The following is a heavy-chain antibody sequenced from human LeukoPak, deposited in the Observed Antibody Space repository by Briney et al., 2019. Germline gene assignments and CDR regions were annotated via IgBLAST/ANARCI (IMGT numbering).Heavy chain of an antibody. CDR3: AATTLTSSGAIWFDP. CDR1: GYTFTSYY. J-gene: IGHJ5*02. CDR2: INPSGGST. V-gene: IGHV1-46*03. Sequence: ASVKVSCKASGYTFTSYYMHWVRQAPGQGLEWMGIINPSGGSTSYAQKFQGRVTITRDTSTSTVYMELSSLRSEDTAVYYCAATTLTSSGAIWFDPWGQGTLVTVSS. D-gene: IGHD3-22*01.